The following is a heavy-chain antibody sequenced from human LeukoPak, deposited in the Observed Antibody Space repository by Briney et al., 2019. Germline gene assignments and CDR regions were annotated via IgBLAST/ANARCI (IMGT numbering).Heavy chain of an antibody. CDR1: GFTFNSYA. V-gene: IGHV3-23*01. Sequence: GGSLRLSCAASGFTFNSYAMSWVRQAPGKGLEWVSAISGSAGSTSSADSVKGRFTISRDNAKNSLYLQMNSLRAEDTALYYCAGLSSSWNYYYYMDVWGKGTTVTVSS. D-gene: IGHD6-13*01. CDR2: ISGSAGST. J-gene: IGHJ6*03. CDR3: AGLSSSWNYYYYMDV.